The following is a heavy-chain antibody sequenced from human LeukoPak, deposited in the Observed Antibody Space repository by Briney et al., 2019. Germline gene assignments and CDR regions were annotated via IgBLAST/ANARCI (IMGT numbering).Heavy chain of an antibody. J-gene: IGHJ4*02. D-gene: IGHD1-26*01. V-gene: IGHV4-38-2*02. CDR2: IYTTGST. CDR1: GYSISSGYY. CDR3: ARSLGATTSRYFDY. Sequence: SETLSLTCTVSGYSISSGYYWGWILQPPGKGLEWIGRIYTTGSTNYNPSLKSRVTMSVDTSKNQFSLKVTSVTAADTAVYYCARSLGATTSRYFDYWGQGTLVTVSS.